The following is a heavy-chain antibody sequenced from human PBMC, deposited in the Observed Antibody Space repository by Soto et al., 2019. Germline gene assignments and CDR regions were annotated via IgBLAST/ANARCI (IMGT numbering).Heavy chain of an antibody. Sequence: GGSLRLSCAASGFTFSSYAMHWVRQAPGKGLEWVAVISYDGSNKYYADSVKGRFTISRDNSKNTLYLQMNSLRAEDTAVYYCARDTYYYGSGPRGAFDIWGQGTMVTVSS. CDR2: ISYDGSNK. V-gene: IGHV3-30-3*01. CDR1: GFTFSSYA. J-gene: IGHJ3*02. CDR3: ARDTYYYGSGPRGAFDI. D-gene: IGHD3-10*01.